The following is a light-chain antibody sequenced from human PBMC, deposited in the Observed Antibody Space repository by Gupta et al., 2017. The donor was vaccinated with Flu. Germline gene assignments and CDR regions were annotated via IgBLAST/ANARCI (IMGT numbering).Light chain of an antibody. V-gene: IGKV3-15*01. J-gene: IGKJ2*01. Sequence: EIVMTQTPATLTVSRGERATLSCRASQSVSSNLAWYQQKPGQATRPLIYGSSTRATGIPARFRGSGSGTEFTLTISSLQSEDFAVDYCQQYNNWPPMYTFGQGTKLEIK. CDR2: GSS. CDR1: QSVSSN. CDR3: QQYNNWPPMYT.